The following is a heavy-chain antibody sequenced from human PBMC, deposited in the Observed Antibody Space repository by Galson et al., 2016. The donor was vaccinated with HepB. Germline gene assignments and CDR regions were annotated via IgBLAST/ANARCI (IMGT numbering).Heavy chain of an antibody. CDR2: ISGSGGST. D-gene: IGHD4-23*01. V-gene: IGHV3-23*01. Sequence: LRLSCAGSEFAFSSYWMIWVRQAPGKGLEWVSAISGSGGSTYYADSVKGRFTISRDNSKNTLYLQINSLRAEDTAIYYCAKDRNTVVTYGMDVWGQGTTVTVSS. CDR3: AKDRNTVVTYGMDV. J-gene: IGHJ6*02. CDR1: EFAFSSYW.